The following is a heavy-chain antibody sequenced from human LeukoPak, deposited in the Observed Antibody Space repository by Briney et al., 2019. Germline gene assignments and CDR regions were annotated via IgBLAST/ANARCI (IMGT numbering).Heavy chain of an antibody. CDR3: ARHFQGHAFDV. Sequence: GESLKISCKGSGYIFPSYWIVWVRQMPGKGLEWLGSIYPSDSDTRYSPSFRGQVTISADKSVSTAYLQWSSLKASDTAMYYCARHFQGHAFDVWGQGTMATVSS. J-gene: IGHJ3*01. CDR2: IYPSDSDT. V-gene: IGHV5-51*01. CDR1: GYIFPSYW.